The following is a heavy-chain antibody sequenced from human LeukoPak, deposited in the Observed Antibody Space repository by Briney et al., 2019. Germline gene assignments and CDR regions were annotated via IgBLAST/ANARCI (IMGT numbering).Heavy chain of an antibody. CDR3: ASTAVARYYFDY. CDR2: IYHSGST. D-gene: IGHD6-19*01. Sequence: SETLSLTCAVSGYSISSGYYWGWIRPPPGKGLEWIGSIYHSGSTYYNPSLKSRVTISVDTSKNQFSLKLSSVTAADTAVYYCASTAVARYYFDYWGQGTLVTASS. J-gene: IGHJ4*02. CDR1: GYSISSGYY. V-gene: IGHV4-38-2*01.